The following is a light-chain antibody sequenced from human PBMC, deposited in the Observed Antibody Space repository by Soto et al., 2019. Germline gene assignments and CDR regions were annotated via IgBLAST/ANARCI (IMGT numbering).Light chain of an antibody. V-gene: IGKV3-20*01. Sequence: EIVLTQSPGTLSLSPGDRATLYCRASQSVGRDYLAWYQQKPGQAPRLLIHHASNRATGIPDRFSGSGSGTDFTLTISRLEPEDFAEFYCQQYASSPLTFGGGTKVEIK. CDR3: QQYASSPLT. CDR1: QSVGRDY. CDR2: HAS. J-gene: IGKJ4*01.